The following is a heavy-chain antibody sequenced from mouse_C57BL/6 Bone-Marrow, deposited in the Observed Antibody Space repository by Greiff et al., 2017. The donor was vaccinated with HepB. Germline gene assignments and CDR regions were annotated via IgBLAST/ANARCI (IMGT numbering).Heavy chain of an antibody. J-gene: IGHJ2*01. V-gene: IGHV1-26*01. CDR2: INPNNGGT. D-gene: IGHD2-1*01. Sequence: EVKLQQSGPELVKPGASVKISCKASGYTFTDYYMNWVKQSHGKSLEWIGDINPNNGGTSYNQKFKGKATLTVDKSSSTAYMELRSLTSEDSAVYYCASGPIYYGTYFDYCGQGTTLTVSS. CDR3: ASGPIYYGTYFDY. CDR1: GYTFTDYY.